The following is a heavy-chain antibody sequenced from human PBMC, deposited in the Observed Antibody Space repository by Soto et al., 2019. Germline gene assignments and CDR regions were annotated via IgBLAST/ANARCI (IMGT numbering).Heavy chain of an antibody. CDR1: GGSFSGYY. V-gene: IGHV4-34*01. CDR2: INHSGST. D-gene: IGHD5-12*01. CDR3: ARVTRGGSGAKGAFDI. Sequence: QVQLQQWGAGLLKPSETLSLTCAVYGGSFSGYYWSWIRQPPGKGLEWIGEINHSGSTNYNPSLKSRVTISVDTSKNQFSLKLSSVTAADTAVYYCARVTRGGSGAKGAFDIWGQGTMVTVSS. J-gene: IGHJ3*02.